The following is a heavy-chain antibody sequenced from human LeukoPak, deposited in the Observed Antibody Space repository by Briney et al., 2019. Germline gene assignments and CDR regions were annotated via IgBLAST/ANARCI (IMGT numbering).Heavy chain of an antibody. CDR3: ARSPGSDYYGMDV. Sequence: GGSLRLSCAASGFTFSSYGMHWVRQAPGKGLEWVAFIRYDGSNKYYADSVKGRFTISRDNSKNTLYLQMNSLRAEDTAVYYCARSPGSDYYGMDVWGQGTTVTASS. CDR1: GFTFSSYG. CDR2: IRYDGSNK. J-gene: IGHJ6*02. V-gene: IGHV3-30*02.